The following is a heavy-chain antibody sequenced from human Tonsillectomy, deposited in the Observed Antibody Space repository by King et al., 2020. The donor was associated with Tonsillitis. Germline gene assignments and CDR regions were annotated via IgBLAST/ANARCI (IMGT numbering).Heavy chain of an antibody. CDR2: ISSSSSYI. D-gene: IGHD3-22*01. CDR3: ARKYYYERSGYRDDNYGMDV. V-gene: IGHV3-21*01. J-gene: IGHJ6*02. Sequence: VQLVESGGGLVKPGGSLRLSCAASGFTFSSYSMNWVRQAPGKGLEWVASISSSSSYIYYADSVKGRFTISRDNAKNSLYLQLNNLRAEDTDVYYCARKYYYERSGYRDDNYGMDVWGQGTTVTVSS. CDR1: GFTFSSYS.